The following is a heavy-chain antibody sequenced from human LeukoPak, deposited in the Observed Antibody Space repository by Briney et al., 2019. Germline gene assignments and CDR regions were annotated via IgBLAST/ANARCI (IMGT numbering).Heavy chain of an antibody. J-gene: IGHJ4*02. Sequence: GESLKISCTGSGYSFTSYWIGWVRQMPGKRLEWMGIIYPGDSDTRYSPSFQGQVTISADKSISTAYLQWSSLKASDTAMYYCARPYDILTGYLYSDYWGQGSLVTVSS. CDR2: IYPGDSDT. D-gene: IGHD3-9*01. V-gene: IGHV5-51*01. CDR3: ARPYDILTGYLYSDY. CDR1: GYSFTSYW.